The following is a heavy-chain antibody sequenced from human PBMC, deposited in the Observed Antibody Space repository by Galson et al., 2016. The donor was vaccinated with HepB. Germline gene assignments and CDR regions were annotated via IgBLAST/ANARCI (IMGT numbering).Heavy chain of an antibody. Sequence: TLSLTCTVSGGSISSGYHYWSWIRQPPGKGLEWIGYIYYSGSTYYNPSLKSRVTISVDTSKNQFSLKLSSVTAADTAVYYCARVRHIGALNWFDPWGQGTLVTVSS. J-gene: IGHJ5*02. CDR1: GGSISSGYHY. CDR2: IYYSGST. CDR3: ARVRHIGALNWFDP. V-gene: IGHV4-30-4*01. D-gene: IGHD1-1*01.